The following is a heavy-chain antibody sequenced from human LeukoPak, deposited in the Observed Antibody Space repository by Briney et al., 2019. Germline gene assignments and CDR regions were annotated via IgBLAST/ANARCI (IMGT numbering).Heavy chain of an antibody. D-gene: IGHD1-14*01. J-gene: IGHJ4*02. CDR1: GFTFSSYS. V-gene: IGHV3-48*04. CDR2: ISSSSSTI. Sequence: PGRSLRLSCAASGFTFSSYSMNWVRQAPGKGLEWVSYISSSSSTIYYADSVKGRFTISRDNAKNSLYLQMNSLRAEDTAVYYCAREIPGEGFDYWGQGTLVTVSS. CDR3: AREIPGEGFDY.